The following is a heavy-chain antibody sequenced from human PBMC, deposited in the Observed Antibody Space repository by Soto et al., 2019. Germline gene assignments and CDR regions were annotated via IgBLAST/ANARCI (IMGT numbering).Heavy chain of an antibody. CDR3: ARGGRTMIVVVPPGY. CDR2: INPSGGST. J-gene: IGHJ4*02. CDR1: GYTFTSYY. D-gene: IGHD3-22*01. V-gene: IGHV1-46*01. Sequence: ASVKVSCKASGYTFTSYYMDWVRQAPGQGLEWMGIINPSGGSTSYAQKFQGRVTMTRDTSTSTVYMELSSLRSEDTAVYYCARGGRTMIVVVPPGYWGQGTLVTVSS.